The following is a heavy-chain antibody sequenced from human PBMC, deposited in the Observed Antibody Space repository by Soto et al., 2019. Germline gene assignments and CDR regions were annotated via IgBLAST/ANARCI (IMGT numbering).Heavy chain of an antibody. CDR2: IYYSGST. CDR1: GGSISSSSYY. V-gene: IGHV4-39*02. CDR3: ASEYSSGGYNDYSYGMDV. D-gene: IGHD6-19*01. J-gene: IGHJ6*02. Sequence: QLQLQQSGPGLVKPSETLSLTCTVSGGSISSSSYYWGWIRQPPGKGLEWIGSIYYSGSTYYNPSLKRPVTISGDTSKNHFSPKLRAVTAAYTAVYYCASEYSSGGYNDYSYGMDVWGQGTKVTVSS.